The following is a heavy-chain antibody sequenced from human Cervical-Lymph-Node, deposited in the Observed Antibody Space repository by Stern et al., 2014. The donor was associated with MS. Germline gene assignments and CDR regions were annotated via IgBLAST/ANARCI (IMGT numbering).Heavy chain of an antibody. J-gene: IGHJ4*02. Sequence: QLQLQESGPGLVKPSETLSLTCTVSGGSISSSTYYWAWIRQPPGKGLEWIGNIYYSGFTYYNPSLKSRVTISVAISKKQFSLQLSSVTAADTAIYYCARHDSVPRPSQLYSARDRGPGYFDYWGQGTLVTVSS. D-gene: IGHD1-26*01. CDR1: GGSISSSTYY. CDR3: ARHDSVPRPSQLYSARDRGPGYFDY. V-gene: IGHV4-39*01. CDR2: IYYSGFT.